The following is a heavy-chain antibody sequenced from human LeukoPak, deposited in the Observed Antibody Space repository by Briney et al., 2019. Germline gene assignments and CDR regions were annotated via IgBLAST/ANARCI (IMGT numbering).Heavy chain of an antibody. CDR2: IYYRGNT. CDR3: ARDNGDYGFDY. D-gene: IGHD4-17*01. J-gene: IGHJ4*02. CDR1: GDSISSNSYY. Sequence: DPSETLSLTCTVSGDSISSNSYYWGWIRQPPGKGLEWIGNIYYRGNTYYSPSLKSRVTISVDASRNQFSLKLGSVTAADTGVYYCARDNGDYGFDYWGQGTLVTVSS. V-gene: IGHV4-39*01.